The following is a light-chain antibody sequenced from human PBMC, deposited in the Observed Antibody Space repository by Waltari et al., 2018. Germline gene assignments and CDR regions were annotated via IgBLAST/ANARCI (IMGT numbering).Light chain of an antibody. Sequence: EIVMTQTPLSSPVTLGQLASISCRSSQSLVHVDGNTYLSWLQQRPGQPPRALIYKVSRRFSGIPDRFTGSGAGTDFTLQISRVEAEDVGVYYCMQATESYSFGQGTKLEIK. V-gene: IGKV2-24*01. CDR3: MQATESYS. CDR1: QSLVHVDGNTY. CDR2: KVS. J-gene: IGKJ2*03.